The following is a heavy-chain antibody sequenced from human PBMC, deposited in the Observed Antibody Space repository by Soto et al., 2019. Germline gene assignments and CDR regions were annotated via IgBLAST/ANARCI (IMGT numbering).Heavy chain of an antibody. CDR3: ARRALPHAFVDY. CDR1: GFTVSTNY. Sequence: EVQLVESGGGLVQPGGSPKLSCAASGFTVSTNYMNWVRQAPGKGLEWVSVIFPDGSTYYTDSVRDRFTISRDNSKNTVYLQMNSLRAEDTAVYFCARRALPHAFVDYWGQGTLVTVSS. CDR2: IFPDGST. D-gene: IGHD2-15*01. J-gene: IGHJ4*02. V-gene: IGHV3-66*01.